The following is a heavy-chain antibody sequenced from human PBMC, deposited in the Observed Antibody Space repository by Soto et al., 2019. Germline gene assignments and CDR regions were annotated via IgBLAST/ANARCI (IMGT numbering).Heavy chain of an antibody. CDR3: ARDLVRGDYYCGMDV. J-gene: IGHJ6*02. CDR2: IYSGGST. CDR1: GFTVSSNY. Sequence: EVQLVESGGGLIQPGGSLRLSCAASGFTVSSNYMSWVRQAPGKGLEWVSVIYSGGSTYYADSVKGRFTISRDNSKNTLYLQMNSLRAEDTAVYYCARDLVRGDYYCGMDVWGQGTTVTVSS. V-gene: IGHV3-53*01. D-gene: IGHD3-10*01.